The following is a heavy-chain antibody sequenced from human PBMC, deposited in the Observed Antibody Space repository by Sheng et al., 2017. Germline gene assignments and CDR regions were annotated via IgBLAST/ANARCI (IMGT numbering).Heavy chain of an antibody. D-gene: IGHD3-10*01. J-gene: IGHJ6*03. CDR3: ARDALLPYGSGSYYPAYYYYYMDV. Sequence: QVQLVQSGAEVKKPGSSVKVSCKASGGTFSSYAISWVRQAPGQGLEWMGGIIPILGIANYAQKFQGRVTITADKSTSTAYMELSSLRSEDTAVYYCARDALLPYGSGSYYPAYYYYYMDVWGKGTTVTVSS. CDR1: GGTFSSYA. CDR2: IIPILGIA. V-gene: IGHV1-69*04.